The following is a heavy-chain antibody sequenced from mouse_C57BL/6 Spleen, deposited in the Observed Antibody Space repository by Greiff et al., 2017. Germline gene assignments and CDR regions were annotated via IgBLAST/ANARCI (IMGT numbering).Heavy chain of an antibody. CDR1: GYTFTDYN. D-gene: IGHD2-1*01. Sequence: VHVKQSGPELVKPGASVKIPCKASGYTFTDYNMDWVKQSHGKSLEWIGDINPNNGGTIYNQKFKGKATLTVDKSSSTAYMELRSLTSEDTAVYYCSRKGCDGNYYFDYWGQGTTLTVSS. CDR2: INPNNGGT. V-gene: IGHV1-18*01. J-gene: IGHJ2*01. CDR3: SRKGCDGNYYFDY.